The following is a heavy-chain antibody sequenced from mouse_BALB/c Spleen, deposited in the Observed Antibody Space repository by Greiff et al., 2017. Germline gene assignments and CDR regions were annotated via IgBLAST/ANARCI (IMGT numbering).Heavy chain of an antibody. CDR1: GFTFSDYY. D-gene: IGHD1-1*01. Sequence: EVMLVESGGGLVKPGGSLKLSCAASGFTFSDYYMYWVRQTPEKRLEWVATISDGGSYTYYPDSVKGRFTISRDNAKNNLYLQMSSLKSEDTAMYYCARDGSSLYYAMDYWGQGTSVTVSS. CDR3: ARDGSSLYYAMDY. CDR2: ISDGGSYT. V-gene: IGHV5-4*02. J-gene: IGHJ4*01.